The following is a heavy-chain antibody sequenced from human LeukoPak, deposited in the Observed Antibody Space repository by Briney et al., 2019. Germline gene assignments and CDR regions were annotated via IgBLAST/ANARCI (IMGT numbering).Heavy chain of an antibody. Sequence: SGPALVKPTQTLTLTCTFSGFSLSTSGMCVSWIRQPPGKALEWLARIDWDDDKYYSTSLKTRLTISKDTSKNQVVLTVTNMDPVDTATYYCARICGIGGVIVPGYWGQGTLVTVSS. J-gene: IGHJ4*02. CDR3: ARICGIGGVIVPGY. CDR2: IDWDDDK. V-gene: IGHV2-70*11. D-gene: IGHD3-16*02. CDR1: GFSLSTSGMC.